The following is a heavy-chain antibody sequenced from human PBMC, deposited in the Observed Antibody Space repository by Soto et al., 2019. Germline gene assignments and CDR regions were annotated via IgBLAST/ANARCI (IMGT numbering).Heavy chain of an antibody. Sequence: QVQLVQSGAEVKKPGASVKVSCKASGYTFTRSGISWVRQAPGQGLEWMGWINGYNGNTNYAQKFQGRITMTTDPPTSTAYMELRSLSSDDAAVYYCARMGDVPYYYYGLDVWGQGTTVIVSS. V-gene: IGHV1-18*01. J-gene: IGHJ6*02. CDR1: GYTFTRSG. CDR2: INGYNGNT. CDR3: ARMGDVPYYYYGLDV. D-gene: IGHD3-16*01.